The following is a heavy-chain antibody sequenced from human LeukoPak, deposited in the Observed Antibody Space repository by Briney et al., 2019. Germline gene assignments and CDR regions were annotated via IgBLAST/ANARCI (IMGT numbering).Heavy chain of an antibody. CDR2: IYTSGAT. CDR1: GGSISSYY. Sequence: PSETLSLTCTVSGGSISSYYWNWMRQPAGKGLEWIGRIYTSGATKYNPSLQSRLTMSVDTSKNQVSLKLSSLTAADTAVYYCARDMYFGSGRKAFDIWGQGTKVTVSS. V-gene: IGHV4-4*07. J-gene: IGHJ3*02. D-gene: IGHD3-10*01. CDR3: ARDMYFGSGRKAFDI.